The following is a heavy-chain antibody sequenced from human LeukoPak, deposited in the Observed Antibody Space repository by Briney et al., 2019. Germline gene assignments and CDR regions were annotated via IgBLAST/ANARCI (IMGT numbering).Heavy chain of an antibody. J-gene: IGHJ6*02. CDR1: GFTFSSYS. CDR3: ASPTRGNSYYYGMDV. V-gene: IGHV3-21*01. CDR2: ISSSSSYI. D-gene: IGHD4-23*01. Sequence: PGGSLRLSCAASGFTFSSYSMNWVRQAPGKGLEWVSSISSSSSYIYYADSVKGRFTISRDNAKNSLYLQMNSLRAEDTAVYYCASPTRGNSYYYGMDVWGQGTTVTVSS.